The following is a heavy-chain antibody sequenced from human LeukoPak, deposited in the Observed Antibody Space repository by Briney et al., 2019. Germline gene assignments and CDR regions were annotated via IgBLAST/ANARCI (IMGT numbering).Heavy chain of an antibody. CDR2: VGISSGNT. CDR3: ARDHRYAFDN. Sequence: PGGSLRLSCAASGFTFSDYSMNRVRQAPGKGLEWISYVGISSGNTKYADSVKGRFTISGDSAKNSVFLQMNSLRVEDTAVYYCARDHRYAFDNWGQGTLVTVSS. J-gene: IGHJ4*02. D-gene: IGHD5-12*01. CDR1: GFTFSDYS. V-gene: IGHV3-48*04.